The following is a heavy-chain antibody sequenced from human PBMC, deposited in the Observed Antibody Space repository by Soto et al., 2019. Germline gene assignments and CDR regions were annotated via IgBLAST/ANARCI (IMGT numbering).Heavy chain of an antibody. CDR2: INHSGST. J-gene: IGHJ4*02. D-gene: IGHD2-8*02. CDR3: ARDKITGLFDY. Sequence: QVQLQQWGAGLLKPSETLSLTSAVYGVYFSGYYWTWIRQPPGTGLEWIGEINHSGSTNYNPSLKIRVTISVDTSKNQFSLKLTSVTAADTAVYYCARDKITGLFDYWGQGTLVTVSS. CDR1: GVYFSGYY. V-gene: IGHV4-34*01.